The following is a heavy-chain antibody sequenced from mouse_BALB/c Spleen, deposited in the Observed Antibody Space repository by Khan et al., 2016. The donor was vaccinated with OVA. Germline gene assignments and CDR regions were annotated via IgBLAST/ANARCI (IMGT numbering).Heavy chain of an antibody. J-gene: IGHJ3*01. Sequence: QVQLQESGAALANPGASVKMSCKASGYTFTSYWMHWVKQRPGQGLELIGYINPSTGYTEYNQKFKDKATFTTDKSSSTAYIQLSSMTSEDSAVYYCTRRGLVGIFDYWGQGTIVTVSA. V-gene: IGHV1-7*01. CDR1: GYTFTSYW. D-gene: IGHD1-1*02. CDR2: INPSTGYT. CDR3: TRRGLVGIFDY.